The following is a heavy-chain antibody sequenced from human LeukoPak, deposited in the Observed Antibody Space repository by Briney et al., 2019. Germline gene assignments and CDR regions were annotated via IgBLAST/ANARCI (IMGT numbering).Heavy chain of an antibody. CDR2: INAGNGNT. D-gene: IGHD2-15*01. J-gene: IGHJ5*02. V-gene: IGHV1-3*01. CDR3: ARGRDCSGGRCYRWWFDP. CDR1: GYTFTSYA. Sequence: ASVKVSCKASGYTFTSYAMHWVRQAPGQRLEWMGWINAGNGNTKYSQKFQGRVTITRDTSASTAYMELSSLRSEDTAVYYCARGRDCSGGRCYRWWFDPWGQGTLVTVSS.